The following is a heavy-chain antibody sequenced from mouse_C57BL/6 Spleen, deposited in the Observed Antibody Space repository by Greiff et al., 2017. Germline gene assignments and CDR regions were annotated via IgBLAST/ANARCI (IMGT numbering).Heavy chain of an antibody. J-gene: IGHJ2*01. CDR1: GYTFTDYN. CDR2: INPNNGGT. D-gene: IGHD1-1*01. Sequence: VQLPQSGPELVKPGASVKIPCKASGYTFTDYNMDWVKQSHGTSLEWLGDINPNNGGTIYNQKFKGKATLTVEKSSSTAYMELRSLTSEDTAVYYCARSVAGNFDYWGQGTTLTVSS. CDR3: ARSVAGNFDY. V-gene: IGHV1-18*01.